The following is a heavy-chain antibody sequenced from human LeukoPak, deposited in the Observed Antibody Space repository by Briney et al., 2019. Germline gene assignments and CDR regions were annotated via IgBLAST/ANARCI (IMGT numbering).Heavy chain of an antibody. V-gene: IGHV1-8*01. Sequence: ASVKVSCRASGYTFTSYDINWVRQATGRGLEWMGWMNPNSGNTGYAQKFQGRVTMTRNTSISTAYMELSSLRSEDTAVYYCARGGRWELHNFDYWGQGTLVTVSS. D-gene: IGHD1-26*01. CDR3: ARGGRWELHNFDY. J-gene: IGHJ4*02. CDR1: GYTFTSYD. CDR2: MNPNSGNT.